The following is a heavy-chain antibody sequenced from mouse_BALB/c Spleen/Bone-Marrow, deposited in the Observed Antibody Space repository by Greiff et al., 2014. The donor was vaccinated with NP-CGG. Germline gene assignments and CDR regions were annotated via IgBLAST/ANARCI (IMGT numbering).Heavy chain of an antibody. D-gene: IGHD3-1*01. V-gene: IGHV3-6*02. CDR3: ARDRVFAY. J-gene: IGHJ3*01. CDR1: GYSITSGYY. Sequence: VQLQQSGPGLVKPSQSLSLTCSVTGYSITSGYYWNWIRQFPGNKLEWMGYISYDGSNNYNPSLKNRISITRDTSKNQFFLKLNSVTTGDTATYYCARDRVFAYWGQGTLVTVSA. CDR2: ISYDGSN.